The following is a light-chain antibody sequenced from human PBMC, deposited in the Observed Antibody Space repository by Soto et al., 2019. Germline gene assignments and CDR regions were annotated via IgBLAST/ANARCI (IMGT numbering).Light chain of an antibody. Sequence: EIVLTQSPGTLSLSPGERATLSCRASQTVRNNYLAWYQQKPGQAPRLLIYDASSRATGIPDRFSGGGSGTDFTLTISRLEPEDFAVYYCQQYNDWPPITFGQGTRLEIK. CDR1: QTVRNNY. CDR2: DAS. V-gene: IGKV3-20*01. CDR3: QQYNDWPPIT. J-gene: IGKJ5*01.